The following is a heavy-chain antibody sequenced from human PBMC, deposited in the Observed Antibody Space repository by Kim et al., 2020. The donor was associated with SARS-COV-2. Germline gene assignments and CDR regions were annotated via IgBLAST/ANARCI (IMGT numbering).Heavy chain of an antibody. Sequence: GGSLRLSCAASGFTFSSYAMHWVRQAPGKGLEWVAVISYDGSNKYYADSVKGRFTISRDNSKNTLYLQMNSLRAEDTAVYYCKMPVVIASFGKVDDYWGQGTMVTVSS. D-gene: IGHD2-21*01. J-gene: IGHJ4*02. CDR2: ISYDGSNK. CDR1: GFTFSSYA. V-gene: IGHV3-30-3*01. CDR3: KMPVVIASFGKVDDY.